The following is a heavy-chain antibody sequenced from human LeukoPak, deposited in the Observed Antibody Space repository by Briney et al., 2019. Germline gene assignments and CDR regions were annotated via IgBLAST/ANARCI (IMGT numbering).Heavy chain of an antibody. CDR1: GYTFTRYG. V-gene: IGHV1-18*01. D-gene: IGHD3-22*01. CDR3: ATLSDYYDSSGYYFGY. CDR2: ISAYNGNT. J-gene: IGHJ4*02. Sequence: GASVKVSCKGSGYTFTRYGISWVRQAPGQGLEWMGWISAYNGNTNYAQKRQGRVTMTTDTSTSTAYMELRSLRSDGTAVYYCATLSDYYDSSGYYFGYWGQGTLVTVSS.